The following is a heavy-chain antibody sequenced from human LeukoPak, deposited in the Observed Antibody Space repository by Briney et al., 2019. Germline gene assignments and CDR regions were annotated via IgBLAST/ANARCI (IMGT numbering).Heavy chain of an antibody. CDR3: ARESYQPPYGMDV. J-gene: IGHJ6*02. V-gene: IGHV1-2*02. CDR1: GYTFTGYY. D-gene: IGHD2-2*01. CDR2: INPNSGGT. Sequence: GASVKVPCKASGYTFTGYYMHWVRQAPGQGLEWMGWINPNSGGTNYAQKFQGRVTMTRDTSISTAYMELSRLRSGDTAVYYCARESYQPPYGMDVWGQGTTVTVSS.